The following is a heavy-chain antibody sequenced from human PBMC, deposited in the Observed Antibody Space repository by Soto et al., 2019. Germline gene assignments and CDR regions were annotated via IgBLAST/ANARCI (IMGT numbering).Heavy chain of an antibody. Sequence: GGSLRLSCAASGFRFDDYAMHWVRQVPGKGLEWVSGISWNSGSLGYGDPVRGRFTISRDNAKNSLFLQMSSLTAEDTAVYYCAREDGIAGETSAFDYWGHGTLVTVSS. CDR2: ISWNSGSL. V-gene: IGHV3-9*01. CDR1: GFRFDDYA. CDR3: AREDGIAGETSAFDY. D-gene: IGHD1-26*01. J-gene: IGHJ4*01.